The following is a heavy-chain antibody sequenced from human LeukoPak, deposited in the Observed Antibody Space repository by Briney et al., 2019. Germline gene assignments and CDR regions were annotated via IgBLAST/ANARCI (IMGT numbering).Heavy chain of an antibody. V-gene: IGHV4-31*03. J-gene: IGHJ3*02. CDR2: IYYSGST. Sequence: SETLSLTCTVSGGSISSGGYYWSWIRQHPGKGLEWIGYIYYSGSTYYNPSLKSRVTISVDTSKNQFSLKLSSVTAADTALYYCARARKGAYAFDIWGQGTMVTVSS. CDR3: ARARKGAYAFDI. D-gene: IGHD3-16*01. CDR1: GGSISSGGYY.